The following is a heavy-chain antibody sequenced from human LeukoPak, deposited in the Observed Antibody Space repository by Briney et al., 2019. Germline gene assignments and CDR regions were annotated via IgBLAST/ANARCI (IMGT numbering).Heavy chain of an antibody. CDR1: GFTFGSYW. CDR3: ARVPYCSSTSCYAIFDY. D-gene: IGHD2-2*01. Sequence: GGSLRLSCAASGFTFGSYWMSWVRQAPGKGLEWVANIKQDGSEKYYVDSVKGRFTISRDDAKNSLYLQMNSLRAGDTAVYYCARVPYCSSTSCYAIFDYWGQGALVTVSS. CDR2: IKQDGSEK. J-gene: IGHJ4*02. V-gene: IGHV3-7*05.